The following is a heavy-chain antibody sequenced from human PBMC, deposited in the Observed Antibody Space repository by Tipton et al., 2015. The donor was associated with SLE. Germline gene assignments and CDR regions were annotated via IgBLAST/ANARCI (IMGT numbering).Heavy chain of an antibody. CDR3: AKDGAGKYFQR. Sequence: SLRLSCAASGFTFSSYAMSWVRQAPGKGLEWVSVIYSGGSTYYADSVKGRFTFSRDDSKNTLYLQMNSLRAEDTAVYYCAKDGAGKYFQRGGQGTLVTVSS. CDR1: GFTFSSYA. V-gene: IGHV3-23*03. CDR2: IYSGGST. D-gene: IGHD6-13*01. J-gene: IGHJ1*01.